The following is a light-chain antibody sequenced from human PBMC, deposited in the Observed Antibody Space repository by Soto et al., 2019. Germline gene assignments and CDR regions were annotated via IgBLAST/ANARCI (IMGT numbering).Light chain of an antibody. Sequence: QSVLTQPPSVSAAPGQKVIIPCSGSSSNIGKNYVSWYQQFPGTAPKLLVYENDKRLSDIPDRFSGSKSGTSATLGITGLQTGDDADYYCGTWDSSLTAGVFGGGTKLTVL. J-gene: IGLJ3*02. CDR3: GTWDSSLTAGV. CDR2: END. V-gene: IGLV1-51*02. CDR1: SSNIGKNY.